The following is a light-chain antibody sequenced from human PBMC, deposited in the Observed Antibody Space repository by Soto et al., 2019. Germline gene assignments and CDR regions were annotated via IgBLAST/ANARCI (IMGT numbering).Light chain of an antibody. Sequence: EIVLTQSPDTLSLSPGERATLSCRASQSGYDGYLAWYQQRPGQPPRLLIYGVFTRANGIPDRFSGSGSGTDFTLTINKLEQEDSAVYYCQHYGRPQWTFGQGTKVEIK. CDR2: GVF. CDR1: QSGYDGY. J-gene: IGKJ1*01. CDR3: QHYGRPQWT. V-gene: IGKV3-20*01.